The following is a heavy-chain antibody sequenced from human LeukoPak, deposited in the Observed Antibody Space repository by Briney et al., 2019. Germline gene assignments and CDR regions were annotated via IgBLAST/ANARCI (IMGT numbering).Heavy chain of an antibody. CDR3: ARATQGSGSSIDY. D-gene: IGHD3-10*01. V-gene: IGHV4-38-2*01. J-gene: IGHJ4*02. Sequence: SETLSLTCAVSGYSISSGYYWGWIRQPPGKGLGSIGSIYHSGSTYYNPSLKSRVTISVDTAKNQFSLKLSSVTAAHTAVYYCARATQGSGSSIDYWGQGTLVTVSS. CDR2: IYHSGST. CDR1: GYSISSGYY.